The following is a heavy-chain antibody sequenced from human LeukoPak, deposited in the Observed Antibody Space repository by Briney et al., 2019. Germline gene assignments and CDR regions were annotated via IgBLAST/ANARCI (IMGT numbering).Heavy chain of an antibody. J-gene: IGHJ3*02. CDR1: GYTFTGDY. V-gene: IGHV1-2*02. CDR3: ARVSPYSSSWYDAFDI. Sequence: ASVKVSCKASGYTFTGDYMHWVRQAPGQGLEWMGWINPNSGGTNYAQKFQGRVTMTRDTPISTAYMELSRLRSDDTALYYCARVSPYSSSWYDAFDIWGQGTMVTVSS. CDR2: INPNSGGT. D-gene: IGHD6-13*01.